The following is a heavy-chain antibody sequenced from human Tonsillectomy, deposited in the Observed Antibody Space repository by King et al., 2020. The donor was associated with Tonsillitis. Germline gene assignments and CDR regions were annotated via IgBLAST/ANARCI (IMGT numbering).Heavy chain of an antibody. V-gene: IGHV4-59*01. CDR2: IYYTGST. Sequence: QLQESGPGLVNPSETLSLTCTVSGGSISSYYWTWIRQPPGKGLEWIGYIYYTGSTNYNPSLKSRVTISVDTSKNQFSLKLSSVTAADTAVYYCARDQLTDAFDIWGQGTMVTVSS. J-gene: IGHJ3*02. D-gene: IGHD3-10*01. CDR1: GGSISSYY. CDR3: ARDQLTDAFDI.